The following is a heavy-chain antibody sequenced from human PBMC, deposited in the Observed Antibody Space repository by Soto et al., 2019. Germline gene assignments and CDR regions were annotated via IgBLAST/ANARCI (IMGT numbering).Heavy chain of an antibody. CDR1: GFTFSSYG. J-gene: IGHJ5*02. Sequence: GGSLRLSCAASGFTFSSYGMHWVRQAPGKGLVWVAVINSDGSSTSYADSVKGRFTISRDNAKNTLYLQMNSLRAEDTAVYYCARDLDDSGYDYAWFDPWGQGTLVTVSS. CDR3: ARDLDDSGYDYAWFDP. V-gene: IGHV3-74*01. CDR2: INSDGSST. D-gene: IGHD5-12*01.